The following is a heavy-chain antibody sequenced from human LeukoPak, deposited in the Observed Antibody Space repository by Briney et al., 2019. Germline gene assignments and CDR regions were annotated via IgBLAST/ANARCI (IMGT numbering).Heavy chain of an antibody. CDR3: ARDWYYDFWSGYYAFDY. J-gene: IGHJ4*02. D-gene: IGHD3-3*01. Sequence: ASVKVSCKASGYTFNSYAMNWVRQAPGQGLEWMGWINTNTGNPTYAQGFTGRFVFSLDTSVSTAYLQISSLKAEDTAVYYCARDWYYDFWSGYYAFDYWGQGTLVTVSS. CDR1: GYTFNSYA. CDR2: INTNTGNP. V-gene: IGHV7-4-1*02.